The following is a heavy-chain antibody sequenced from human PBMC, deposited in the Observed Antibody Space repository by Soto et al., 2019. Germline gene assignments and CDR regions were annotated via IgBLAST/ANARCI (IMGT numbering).Heavy chain of an antibody. D-gene: IGHD3-10*01. CDR1: GGSFSGYY. CDR2: INHSGST. CDR3: ARGRFGWGSYMRWFDP. J-gene: IGHJ5*02. V-gene: IGHV4-34*01. Sequence: QVQLQQWGAGLLKPSETLSLTCAVYGGSFSGYYWSWIRQPPGKGLEWIGEINHSGSTNYNPSLKSRVTISVDTSKNQFSLKLSSVTAADTAVYYCARGRFGWGSYMRWFDPWGQGTLVTVSS.